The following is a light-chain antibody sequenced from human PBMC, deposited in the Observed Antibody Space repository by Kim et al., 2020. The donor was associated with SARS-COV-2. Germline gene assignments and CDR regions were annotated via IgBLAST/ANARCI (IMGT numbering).Light chain of an antibody. Sequence: SPGERAPPSCRASQIISVYLPWYHQKPGQAPRLLIHVASNGATAVPTRFSGSGSGTDFTLTISSLEPEDFAIYYCQHRSNWPLTFGGGTKVDIK. CDR3: QHRSNWPLT. CDR2: VAS. CDR1: QIISVY. V-gene: IGKV3-11*01. J-gene: IGKJ4*01.